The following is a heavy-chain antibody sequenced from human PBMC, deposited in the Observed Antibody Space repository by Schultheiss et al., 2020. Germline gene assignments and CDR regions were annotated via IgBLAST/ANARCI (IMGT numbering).Heavy chain of an antibody. Sequence: SVKVSCKASGGTFSSYAISWVRQAPGQGLKWMGGIIPIFGTANYAQKFQGRVTITADESTSTAYMELSSLRSEDTAVYYCATARGTNTVTTPSGFDYWGQGTLVTVSS. J-gene: IGHJ4*02. D-gene: IGHD4-17*01. CDR3: ATARGTNTVTTPSGFDY. CDR2: IIPIFGTA. V-gene: IGHV1-69*13. CDR1: GGTFSSYA.